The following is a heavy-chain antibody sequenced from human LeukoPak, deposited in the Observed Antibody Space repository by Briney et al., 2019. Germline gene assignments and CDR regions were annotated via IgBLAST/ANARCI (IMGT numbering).Heavy chain of an antibody. CDR2: ISYDGSNK. V-gene: IGHV3-30-3*01. CDR1: GFTFSSYA. Sequence: GRSLRLSCAASGFTFSSYAMHWVRQAPVKGLEWVAVISYDGSNKYYADSVKGRFTISRDNSKNTLYLQMNSLRAEDTAVYYCARAVVVVAAGDYWGQGTLVTVSS. CDR3: ARAVVVVAAGDY. D-gene: IGHD2-15*01. J-gene: IGHJ4*02.